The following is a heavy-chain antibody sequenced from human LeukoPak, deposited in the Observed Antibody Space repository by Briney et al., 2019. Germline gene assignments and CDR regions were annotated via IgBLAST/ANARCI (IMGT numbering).Heavy chain of an antibody. Sequence: SETLSLTCTVSGGSISSYYWSWIRQPPGKGLEWIGYIYYSGSTNYNPSLKSRVTISVDTSKNQFSLKLSSVTAADTAVYYCARHGYSGYDYLFDYWGLGTLVTVAS. D-gene: IGHD5-12*01. CDR1: GGSISSYY. J-gene: IGHJ4*02. V-gene: IGHV4-59*08. CDR3: ARHGYSGYDYLFDY. CDR2: IYYSGST.